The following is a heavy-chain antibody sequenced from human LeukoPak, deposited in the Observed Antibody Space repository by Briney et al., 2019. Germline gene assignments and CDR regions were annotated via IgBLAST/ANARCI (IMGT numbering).Heavy chain of an antibody. Sequence: PGGSLRLSCAASGFTFSGYEMNWVRQPPGKGLEWIGEINHSGSTNYNPSLKSRVTISVDTSKNQFSLKLSSVTAADTAVYYCARSYGSGSYYKGNWFDPWGQGTLVTVSS. CDR3: ARSYGSGSYYKGNWFDP. D-gene: IGHD3-10*01. J-gene: IGHJ5*02. CDR2: INHSGST. V-gene: IGHV4-34*01. CDR1: GFTFSGYE.